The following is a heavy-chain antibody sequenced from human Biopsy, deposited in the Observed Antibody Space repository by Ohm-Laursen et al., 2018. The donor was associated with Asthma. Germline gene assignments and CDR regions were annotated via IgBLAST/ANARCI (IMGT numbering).Heavy chain of an antibody. CDR2: VSYDGGVA. CDR3: AKRRGYSDLTDFDH. Sequence: SLRLSFAATGSVFSRHAMHWVRQAPGKGLEWVAGVSYDGGVAHYADSMKGRFTISRDNAKSTLYLQMNRLRTDDTAVYYCAKRRGYSDLTDFDHWGQGTLVTVSS. D-gene: IGHD3-3*01. CDR1: GSVFSRHA. J-gene: IGHJ4*02. V-gene: IGHV3-30-3*01.